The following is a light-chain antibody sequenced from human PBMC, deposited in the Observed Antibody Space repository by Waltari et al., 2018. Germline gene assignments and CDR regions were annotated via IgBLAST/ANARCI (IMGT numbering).Light chain of an antibody. Sequence: QSALTQPASVSGSPGQSITISCTGSSSDVGGYNSVSWYQQYPGKAPKLMIYDVSNRPSGVSNRFSVSKSGNTASLTISGLQAEDEADYYCSSYTTSSTLGFGGGTKLTVL. CDR3: SSYTTSSTLG. V-gene: IGLV2-14*03. J-gene: IGLJ2*01. CDR1: SSDVGGYNS. CDR2: DVS.